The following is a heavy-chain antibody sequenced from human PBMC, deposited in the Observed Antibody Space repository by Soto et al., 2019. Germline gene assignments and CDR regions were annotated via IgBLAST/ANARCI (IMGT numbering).Heavy chain of an antibody. D-gene: IGHD1-26*01. CDR1: GASINSGGYY. J-gene: IGHJ4*02. CDR2: IYFSGST. V-gene: IGHV4-31*03. CDR3: AGGKAWEVLLAY. Sequence: SETLSLTCTVSGASINSGGYYWSWIRQLPGKGLEWIGYIYFSGSTYYNPSLESRVTISLDTSQNQFSLKLSSVTAADTAVYYGAGGKAWEVLLAYGGQGPRV.